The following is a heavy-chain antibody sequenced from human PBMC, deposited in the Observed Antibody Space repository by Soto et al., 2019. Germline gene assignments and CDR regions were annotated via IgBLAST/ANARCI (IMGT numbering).Heavy chain of an antibody. CDR1: GGTFKNFN. CDR3: ARDETGDSYYYYYGMDV. D-gene: IGHD7-27*01. J-gene: IGHJ6*02. CDR2: IIPMFGTA. Sequence: QVQLVQSGAEVKKPGSSVKVSCKASGGTFKNFNFNWVRQAPGQGLEWMGGIIPMFGTADYAQRFQGRVTITADDSTSIAYMELSSLRSEDTAVYYCARDETGDSYYYYYGMDVWGQGTTVTVSS. V-gene: IGHV1-69*01.